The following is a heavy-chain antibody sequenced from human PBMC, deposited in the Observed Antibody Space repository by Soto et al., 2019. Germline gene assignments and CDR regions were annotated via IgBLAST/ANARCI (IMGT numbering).Heavy chain of an antibody. CDR2: INMDGSST. V-gene: IGHV3-74*01. D-gene: IGHD4-4*01. CDR3: ARGPRGLYGNDY. J-gene: IGHJ4*02. CDR1: GFTFSSDW. Sequence: GGSLSLSCAASGFTFSSDWMHWVRQAAGKGLVWVSRINMDGSSTNYVDSVKGRFTISRDNAKNTLYLQMNSLRAEDKAVYYCARGPRGLYGNDYWGQGALVTGSS.